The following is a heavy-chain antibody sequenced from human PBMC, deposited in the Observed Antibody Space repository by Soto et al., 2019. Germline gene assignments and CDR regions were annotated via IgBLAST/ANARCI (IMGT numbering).Heavy chain of an antibody. CDR2: INSDGSST. J-gene: IGHJ4*02. V-gene: IGHV3-74*01. D-gene: IGHD2-15*01. CDR1: GLTFSSSW. Sequence: AGGCLKLSCAASGLTFSSSWMHWFRQAPGKGLVWVSRINSDGSSTSYADSVKGRFTISRDNAKNTLYLQMNSLRAEDTAVYYCVRTSLVVAAATREDYWGQGTLVTVSS. CDR3: VRTSLVVAAATREDY.